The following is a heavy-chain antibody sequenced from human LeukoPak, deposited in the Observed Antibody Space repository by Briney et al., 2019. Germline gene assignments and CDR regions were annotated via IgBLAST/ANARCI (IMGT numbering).Heavy chain of an antibody. V-gene: IGHV3-30*02. CDR1: GFIFSDYA. Sequence: QPGGSLRLSCAASGFIFSDYAMHWVRQAPGKGLEWVALIRYDGSNQYYTDSVKGRFTISRDNSKSTLYLQMNSLRAEDTAVYYCARDKPYSSSWYGSYYYYYYMDVWGKGTTVTISS. CDR3: ARDKPYSSSWYGSYYYYYYMDV. D-gene: IGHD6-13*01. J-gene: IGHJ6*03. CDR2: IRYDGSNQ.